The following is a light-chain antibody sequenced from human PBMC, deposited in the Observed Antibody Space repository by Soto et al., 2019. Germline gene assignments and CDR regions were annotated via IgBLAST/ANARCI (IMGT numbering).Light chain of an antibody. CDR2: GAS. Sequence: EIMMTQSPATLSVSPGERVTLSCRASQSVGSNLAWYQQKPGQAPRLLVYGASTRATGIPARFSGSGSGTEFTLTISSLQSEDFAVYCCQQYYKLPWTFGQGTKVEIK. V-gene: IGKV3-15*01. J-gene: IGKJ1*01. CDR3: QQYYKLPWT. CDR1: QSVGSN.